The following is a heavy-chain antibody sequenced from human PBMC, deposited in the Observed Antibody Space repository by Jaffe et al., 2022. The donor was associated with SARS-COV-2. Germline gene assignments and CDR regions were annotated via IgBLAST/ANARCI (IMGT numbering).Heavy chain of an antibody. Sequence: EVQLLESGGGLVQPGGSLRLSCAASGFTFSSYAMSWVRQAPGKGLEWVSAISGSGGSTYYADSVKGRFTISRDNSKNTLYLQMNSLRAEDTAVYYCAKEFGSSGWYLSFDAFDIWGQGTMVTVSS. D-gene: IGHD6-19*01. CDR3: AKEFGSSGWYLSFDAFDI. V-gene: IGHV3-23*01. CDR2: ISGSGGST. J-gene: IGHJ3*02. CDR1: GFTFSSYA.